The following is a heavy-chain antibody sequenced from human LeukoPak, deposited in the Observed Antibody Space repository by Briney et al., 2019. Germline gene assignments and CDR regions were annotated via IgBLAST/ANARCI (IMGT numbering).Heavy chain of an antibody. CDR1: GITASSYA. Sequence: GGSLRLSCAASGITASSYAMTWVRQVPGKGLEWVSSISGSGDRTMYADSVKGRFTISRDNFKNTLSLQMNSLRAEDTAVYHCAKDPNGDYIGAFDMWGQGTMVTVSS. V-gene: IGHV3-23*01. D-gene: IGHD4-17*01. CDR2: ISGSGDRT. J-gene: IGHJ3*02. CDR3: AKDPNGDYIGAFDM.